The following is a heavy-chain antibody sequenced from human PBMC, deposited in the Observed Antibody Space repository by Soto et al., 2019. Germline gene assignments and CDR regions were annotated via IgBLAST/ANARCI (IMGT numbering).Heavy chain of an antibody. CDR1: GFTVSTNY. CDR3: ARDQGYTYGYGTCHYMDV. CDR2: MYSGGTT. D-gene: IGHD5-18*01. Sequence: GGSLRLSCAASGFTVSTNYMSWVRQAPGKGLEWVSIMYSGGTTYYADSVKGRFTISRDNPKNTLYLQMNSLRAEDTAVYYCARDQGYTYGYGTCHYMDVWGKGTTVTVSS. V-gene: IGHV3-66*01. J-gene: IGHJ6*03.